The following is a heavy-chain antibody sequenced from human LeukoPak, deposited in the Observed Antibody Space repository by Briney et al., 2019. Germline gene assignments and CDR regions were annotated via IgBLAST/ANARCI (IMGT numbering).Heavy chain of an antibody. D-gene: IGHD2-21*01. CDR2: IYRSTFI. J-gene: IGHJ1*01. Sequence: SETLSLTCAVYDESLSGYFCFWIRQPPGKPLEWIGEIYRSTFINYNPSLKSRLTISMDTSKNRFSLKVTSVTAADTAVYYCGIVATTRQYWGQGTLVTVSS. V-gene: IGHV4-34*01. CDR1: DESLSGYF. CDR3: GIVATTRQY.